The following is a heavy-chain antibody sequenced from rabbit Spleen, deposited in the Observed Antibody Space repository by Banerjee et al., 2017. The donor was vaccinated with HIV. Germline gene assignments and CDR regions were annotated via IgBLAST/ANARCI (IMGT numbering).Heavy chain of an antibody. J-gene: IGHJ6*01. CDR1: GVSFGSSSY. D-gene: IGHD1-1*01. V-gene: IGHV1S40*01. CDR3: ARDTSSSFSSYGMDL. Sequence: QSLEESGGDLVKPGASLTLTCTASGVSFGSSSYMCWVRQAPGKGLEWIACIEVGSSGFSYFATWAKGRFTISETSSTTVTLQVTRLTAADTATYFCARDTSSSFSSYGMDLWGPGTLVTVS. CDR2: IEVGSSGFS.